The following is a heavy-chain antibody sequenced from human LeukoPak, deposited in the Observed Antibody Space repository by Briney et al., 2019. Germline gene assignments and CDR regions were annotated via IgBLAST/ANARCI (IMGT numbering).Heavy chain of an antibody. Sequence: SVKVSCKASGGTFSSYTISWVRQAPGQGLEWMGRIIPILGIANYAQKFQGRVTITADKSTSTAYMELSSLRSEDTAVYYCARVPAAIHNWFDPWGQGTLVTVSS. J-gene: IGHJ5*02. V-gene: IGHV1-69*02. CDR3: ARVPAAIHNWFDP. D-gene: IGHD2-2*02. CDR1: GGTFSSYT. CDR2: IIPILGIA.